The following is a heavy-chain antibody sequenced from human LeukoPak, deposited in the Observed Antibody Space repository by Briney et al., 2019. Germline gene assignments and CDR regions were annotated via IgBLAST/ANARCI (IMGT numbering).Heavy chain of an antibody. CDR2: ISSSSSYI. CDR3: ARDRYSLPGRTYGGYVHY. D-gene: IGHD5-12*01. J-gene: IGHJ4*02. Sequence: NSGGSLRLSCAASGFTFSSYSMNWVRQAPGKGLEWVSSISSSSSYIYYADSVKGRFTISRDNSKNTLYLQMNSLRAEDTAVYYCARDRYSLPGRTYGGYVHYWGQGTLVTVSS. V-gene: IGHV3-21*01. CDR1: GFTFSSYS.